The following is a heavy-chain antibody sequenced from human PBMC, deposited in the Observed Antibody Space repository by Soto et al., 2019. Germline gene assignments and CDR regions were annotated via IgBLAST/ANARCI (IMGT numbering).Heavy chain of an antibody. V-gene: IGHV4-34*01. CDR1: GGSFSGYY. J-gene: IGHJ6*02. Sequence: QVQLQQWGAGLLKPSETLSLTCAVYGGSFSGYYWSWIRQPPGKGLEWIGEINHSGSTNYNPSLKSPVTISVDTSKNQFSLKLSSVTAADTAVYYCARKGAAGTRAPYYYYGMDVWGQGTTVTVSS. CDR2: INHSGST. CDR3: ARKGAAGTRAPYYYYGMDV. D-gene: IGHD6-13*01.